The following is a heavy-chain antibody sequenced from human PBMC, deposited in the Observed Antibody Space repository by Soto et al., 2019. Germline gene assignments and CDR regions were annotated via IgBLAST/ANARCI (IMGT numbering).Heavy chain of an antibody. Sequence: GGSLRLSCAASGFTFSSYAMSWVRQAPGKGLEWVSGISGSGSNTYYPDSVKGRFTVSRDNSKKTLYLQMDSLRAEDTAIYYCAKAPKGNYYYGMDVWGQGTSVTVSS. J-gene: IGHJ6*02. CDR1: GFTFSSYA. CDR3: AKAPKGNYYYGMDV. CDR2: ISGSGSNT. V-gene: IGHV3-23*01. D-gene: IGHD6-13*01.